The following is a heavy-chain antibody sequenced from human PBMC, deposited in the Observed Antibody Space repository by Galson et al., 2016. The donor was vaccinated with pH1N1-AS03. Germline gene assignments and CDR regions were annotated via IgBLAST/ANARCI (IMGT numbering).Heavy chain of an antibody. Sequence: SLRLSCAASGFTFSSYSIHWVRQAPGKGLEYVSAISSDGDTYYADSVKGRFTISRDKSKNTVYLQLGSLRPEDVAVYYCAREAEHYYYALDVWAKGPRSPSP. CDR2: ISSDGDT. V-gene: IGHV3-64*02. CDR1: GFTFSSYS. J-gene: IGHJ6*02. CDR3: AREAEHYYYALDV.